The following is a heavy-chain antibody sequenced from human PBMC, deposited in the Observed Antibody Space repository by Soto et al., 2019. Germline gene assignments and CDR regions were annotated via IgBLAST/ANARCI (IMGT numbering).Heavy chain of an antibody. CDR3: AKVGLFLGSGSRYYFDY. V-gene: IGHV3-23*01. Sequence: PGGSLRLSCAASGFTFSSYAMSWVRQAPGKGLEWVSAISGSGGSTYYADSVKGRFTISRDNSKNTLYLQMNSLRAEDTAVYYCAKVGLFLGSGSRYYFDYWGQGTLVTVSS. J-gene: IGHJ4*02. CDR2: ISGSGGST. D-gene: IGHD3-10*02. CDR1: GFTFSSYA.